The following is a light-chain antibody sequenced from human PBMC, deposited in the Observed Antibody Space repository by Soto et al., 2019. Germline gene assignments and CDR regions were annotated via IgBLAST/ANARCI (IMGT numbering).Light chain of an antibody. J-gene: IGKJ2*01. CDR2: GAS. V-gene: IGKV3-20*01. CDR3: NQYGSSPLYT. CDR1: QSVSSSY. Sequence: EIVLTQSPGTLSLSPGERATISCRASQSVSSSYLAWYQQKPGQAPRLLIYGASSRATGIPDRFSGSGSGTDFTLTISRLEPEDFAVYYGNQYGSSPLYTFGQGTKLESK.